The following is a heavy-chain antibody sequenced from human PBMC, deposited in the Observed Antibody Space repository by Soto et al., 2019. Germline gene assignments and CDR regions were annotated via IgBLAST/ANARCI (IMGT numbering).Heavy chain of an antibody. V-gene: IGHV3-33*06. Sequence: QVQLVESGGGVVQPGRSLRLSCAASGFIFSNYGMHWVRQAPGKGLEWVAVIWYDGSYKYYADSVKGRFTISRDNSRTTLYLQMNSLRAEDTAVYYCAKDEGRYTYGLRDCRGQGTRVTVSS. CDR1: GFIFSNYG. CDR3: AKDEGRYTYGLRDC. J-gene: IGHJ4*02. D-gene: IGHD5-18*01. CDR2: IWYDGSYK.